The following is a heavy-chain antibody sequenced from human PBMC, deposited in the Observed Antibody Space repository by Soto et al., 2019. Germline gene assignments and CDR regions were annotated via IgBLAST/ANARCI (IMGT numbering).Heavy chain of an antibody. V-gene: IGHV3-48*01. CDR2: ISSSSGTI. Sequence: PLGSLRLSCAAFGFTFSGLNMNWVRQAPGKGLEWVSYISSSSGTIYYADSVKGRFTISRDNAKNSLYLQMNSLRAEDTAVYYCAKPRGYYDSSGYPTPDYWGQGTLVTVSS. CDR3: AKPRGYYDSSGYPTPDY. D-gene: IGHD3-22*01. CDR1: GFTFSGLN. J-gene: IGHJ4*02.